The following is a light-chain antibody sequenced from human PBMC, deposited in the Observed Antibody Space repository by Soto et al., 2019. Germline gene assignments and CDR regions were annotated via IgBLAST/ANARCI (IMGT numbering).Light chain of an antibody. CDR2: DAS. CDR1: QGIGSG. J-gene: IGKJ4*01. Sequence: AIQLTQSPSSLSASVGDRVTITCRASQGIGSGLGWYQQKPGKAPKLLIYDASTLESGVPSRFSGSGSWTEFSLTISSLQPEDFAAYYCQQSNTYPLTFGGGTKVEIE. V-gene: IGKV1-13*02. CDR3: QQSNTYPLT.